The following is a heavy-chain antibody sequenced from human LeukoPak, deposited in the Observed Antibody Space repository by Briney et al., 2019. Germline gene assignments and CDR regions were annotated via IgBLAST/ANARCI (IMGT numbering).Heavy chain of an antibody. CDR1: GFTFSSYG. V-gene: IGHV3-23*01. D-gene: IGHD3-22*01. Sequence: GGSLRLSCAASGFTFSSYGMSWVRQAPGKGLEWVSAISGSGGSTYYADSVKGRFIISRDNSKNTLYLQMNSLRAEDTAVYYCANDGAYYDSSTDAFDIWGQGTMVTVSS. CDR2: ISGSGGST. J-gene: IGHJ3*02. CDR3: ANDGAYYDSSTDAFDI.